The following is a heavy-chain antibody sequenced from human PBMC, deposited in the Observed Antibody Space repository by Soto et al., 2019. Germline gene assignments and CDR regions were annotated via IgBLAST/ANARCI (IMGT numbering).Heavy chain of an antibody. CDR3: ASGPYDYGDYFDY. CDR2: ISSSGSTI. J-gene: IGHJ4*02. CDR1: GFTFSDYY. Sequence: GGSLRLSCAASGFTFSDYYMSWIRQAPGKGLEWVSYISSSGSTIYYADSVKGRFTISRDNAKNSPYLQMNSLRAEDTAVYYCASGPYDYGDYFDYWGQGTLVTVSS. D-gene: IGHD4-17*01. V-gene: IGHV3-11*01.